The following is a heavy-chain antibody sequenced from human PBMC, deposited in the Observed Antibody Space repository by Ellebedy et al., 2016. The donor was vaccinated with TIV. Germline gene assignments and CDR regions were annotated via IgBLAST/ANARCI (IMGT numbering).Heavy chain of an antibody. CDR1: GFTFSSYS. J-gene: IGHJ4*02. CDR2: ISSSSSYI. V-gene: IGHV3-21*01. D-gene: IGHD5-18*01. Sequence: PGGSLRLSCAASGFTFSSYSMNWVRQAPGKGMEWVSSISSSSSYIYYADSVKGRFTISRDNAKNSLYLQMNSLRAEDTAVYYCARERDTAMVPFDYWGQGTLVTGSS. CDR3: ARERDTAMVPFDY.